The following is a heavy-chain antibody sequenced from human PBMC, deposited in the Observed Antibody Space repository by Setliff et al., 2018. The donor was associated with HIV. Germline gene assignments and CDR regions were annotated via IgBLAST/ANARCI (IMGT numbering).Heavy chain of an antibody. CDR2: IWFDGSKT. Sequence: LKISCAASGFTFSTYGMHWVRQAPGKGLEWVAIIWFDGSKTYYADSVKGRFTISRDNSKNTLYLQMNSLRAGDTAVYYCATFYSGYDLDAFDIWGQGTMVTVSS. J-gene: IGHJ3*02. D-gene: IGHD5-12*01. CDR3: ATFYSGYDLDAFDI. CDR1: GFTFSTYG. V-gene: IGHV3-33*01.